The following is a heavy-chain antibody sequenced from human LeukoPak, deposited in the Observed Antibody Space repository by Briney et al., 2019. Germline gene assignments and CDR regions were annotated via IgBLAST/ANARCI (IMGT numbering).Heavy chain of an antibody. CDR2: ISYDGSNK. CDR1: GFTFSSYG. V-gene: IGHV3-30*18. CDR3: AKQFNRPRSHLDY. J-gene: IGHJ4*02. Sequence: GRSLRLSCAASGFTFSSYGMRWVRQAPGKGLEWVAVISYDGSNKYYADSVKGRFTISRDNSKNTLYLQMNSLRAEDTAVYYCAKQFNRPRSHLDYWGQGTLVTVSS. D-gene: IGHD2/OR15-2a*01.